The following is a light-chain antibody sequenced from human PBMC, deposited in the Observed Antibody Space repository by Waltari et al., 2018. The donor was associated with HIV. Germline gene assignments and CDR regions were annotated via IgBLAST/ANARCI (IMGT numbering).Light chain of an antibody. V-gene: IGLV6-57*03. J-gene: IGLJ1*01. Sequence: NFMLTQPHSVSESPGKTVTISCARSSGSIADNDVQGYQQLTGRAPTPVIYEDNQRPSGGPDRFSGSIASASNSASLTISELKTEDEADYYCQSYDRTNPCVFGTGTRVTVL. CDR2: EDN. CDR1: SGSIADND. CDR3: QSYDRTNPCV.